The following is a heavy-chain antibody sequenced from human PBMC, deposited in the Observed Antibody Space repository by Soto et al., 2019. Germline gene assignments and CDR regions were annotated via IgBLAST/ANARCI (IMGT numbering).Heavy chain of an antibody. CDR1: GGSISSSSYY. D-gene: IGHD3-3*01. Sequence: QLQLQESGPGLVKPSETLSLTCTVSGGSISSSSYYWGWIRQPPGKGLEWIGSIYYSGSTYYNPSLKSRVTISVDTSKNQFSLKLSSVTAADTAVYYCARLDFGWLHPEHFDYWGQGTLVTISS. J-gene: IGHJ4*02. CDR2: IYYSGST. V-gene: IGHV4-39*01. CDR3: ARLDFGWLHPEHFDY.